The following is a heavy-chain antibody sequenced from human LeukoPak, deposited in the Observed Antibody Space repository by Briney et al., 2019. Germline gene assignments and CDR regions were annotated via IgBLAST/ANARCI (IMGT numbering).Heavy chain of an antibody. V-gene: IGHV4-61*02. Sequence: PSQTLSLTCTVSGVSLIDGGYFWTWLRRPAGKGLEWIGRVSTSGTTNYNPSLKSRVTISEDASKNQFSLKLSSVTAADTAVYYCARGRWDYPLYYFDYWGQGTLVTVSS. D-gene: IGHD1-7*01. CDR1: GVSLIDGGYF. CDR3: ARGRWDYPLYYFDY. J-gene: IGHJ4*02. CDR2: VSTSGTT.